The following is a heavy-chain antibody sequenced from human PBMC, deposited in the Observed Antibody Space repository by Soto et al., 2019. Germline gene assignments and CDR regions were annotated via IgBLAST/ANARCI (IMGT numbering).Heavy chain of an antibody. J-gene: IGHJ4*02. CDR1: GGSISSGTYY. V-gene: IGHV4-30-4*01. CDR3: ARDLLDTTVDYYFDY. CDR2: IYHSGSS. Sequence: QVQLQESGPGLVKPSQTLSLTCTVSGGSISSGTYYWSWLRQPPGKGLEWIGYIYHSGSSQYNPSLGRRVAISIDTSKYQFTLELRSVTAADTAVYYCARDLLDTTVDYYFDYWGPGRLVTVSS. D-gene: IGHD3-3*01.